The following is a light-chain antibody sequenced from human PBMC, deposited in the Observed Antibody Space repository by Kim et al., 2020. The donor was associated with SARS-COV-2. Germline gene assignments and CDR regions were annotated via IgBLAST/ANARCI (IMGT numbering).Light chain of an antibody. Sequence: SSELTQDPAVSVALGQTVRITCQGDSLRSYYASWYQQKPGQAPVLVIYGRNNRLSGIPDRFSGSTSGNTASLTITGAQAEDEADYYCKSRDSSGNVVFGG. CDR1: SLRSYY. V-gene: IGLV3-19*01. CDR3: KSRDSSGNVV. J-gene: IGLJ2*01. CDR2: GRN.